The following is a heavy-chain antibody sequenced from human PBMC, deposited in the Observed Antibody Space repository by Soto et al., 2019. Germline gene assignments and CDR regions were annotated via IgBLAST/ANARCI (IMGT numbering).Heavy chain of an antibody. D-gene: IGHD3-9*01. CDR2: IYYSGST. J-gene: IGHJ2*01. V-gene: IGHV4-31*03. CDR1: GGSISSGGYY. Sequence: QVQLQESGPGLVKPSQTLSLTCTVSGGSISSGGYYWSWIRQHPGKGLEWIGYIYYSGSTYYNPSLKSRVNISVDTSKNQFSLKLSSVTAADTAVYYWARERTSYYDILTGYYGVGYFDLWGRGTLVTVSS. CDR3: ARERTSYYDILTGYYGVGYFDL.